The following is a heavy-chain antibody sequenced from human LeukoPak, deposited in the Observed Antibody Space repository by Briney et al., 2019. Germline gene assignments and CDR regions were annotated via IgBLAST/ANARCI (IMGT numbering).Heavy chain of an antibody. CDR1: GFTFSSYA. CDR3: AKSYGMVATNTFDY. CDR2: IWYDGSNK. V-gene: IGHV3-33*08. Sequence: GGSLRLSCAASGFTFSSYAMHWVRQAPGKGLEWVAVIWYDGSNKYYADSVKGRFTISRDNSKNTLYLQMNSLRAEDTAVYYCAKSYGMVATNTFDYWGQGTLVTVSS. D-gene: IGHD5-12*01. J-gene: IGHJ4*02.